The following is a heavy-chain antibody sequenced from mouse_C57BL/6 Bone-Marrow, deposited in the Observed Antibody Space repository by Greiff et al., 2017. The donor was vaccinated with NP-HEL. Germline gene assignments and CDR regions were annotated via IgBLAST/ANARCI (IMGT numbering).Heavy chain of an antibody. V-gene: IGHV1-7*01. J-gene: IGHJ1*03. CDR2: INPSSGYT. D-gene: IGHD1-1*01. CDR3: ARRTLQRYFDV. Sequence: VQLVESGAELAKPGASVKLSCKASGYTFTSYWMHWVKQRPGQGLEWIGYINPSSGYTKYNQKFKDKATLTADKSSSTAYMQLSSLTYEDSAVYYCARRTLQRYFDVWGTGTTVTVSS. CDR1: GYTFTSYW.